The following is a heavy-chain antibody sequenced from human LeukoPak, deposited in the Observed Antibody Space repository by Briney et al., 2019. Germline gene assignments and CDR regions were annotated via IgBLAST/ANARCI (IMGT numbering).Heavy chain of an antibody. CDR1: GFSFSSYW. CDR2: INSDGSST. D-gene: IGHD3-10*01. J-gene: IGHJ4*02. Sequence: GGSLRLSCAASGFSFSSYWMHWVRQAPGKGLVWVSRINSDGSSTSYADSVKGRFTISRDNAKNTLYLQMNSLRAEDTAVYYCARFQGFGSGSNWGQGTLVTVSS. V-gene: IGHV3-74*01. CDR3: ARFQGFGSGSN.